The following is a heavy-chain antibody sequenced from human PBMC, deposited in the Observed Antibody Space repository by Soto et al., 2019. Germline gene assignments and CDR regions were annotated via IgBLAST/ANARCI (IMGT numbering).Heavy chain of an antibody. CDR2: IYYSGST. Sequence: SETLSLTCTVSGGSISSGDYYWSWIRQPPGKGLEWIGYIYYSGSTYYNPSLKSRVTIPVDTSKNQFSLKLSSVTAADTAVYYCARGEYYYDSSGYYSPYYGMDVWGQGTTVTVSS. J-gene: IGHJ6*02. V-gene: IGHV4-30-4*01. CDR3: ARGEYYYDSSGYYSPYYGMDV. D-gene: IGHD3-22*01. CDR1: GGSISSGDYY.